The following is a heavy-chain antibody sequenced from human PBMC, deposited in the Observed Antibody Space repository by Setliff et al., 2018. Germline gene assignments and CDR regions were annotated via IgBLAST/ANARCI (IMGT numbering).Heavy chain of an antibody. V-gene: IGHV3-74*01. D-gene: IGHD2-15*01. CDR2: INKDGDGT. J-gene: IGHJ4*02. Sequence: PGGSLRLSCEASGFSFNNYWMYWVRQVPGKGLVWVSGINKDGDGTRYADSVRGRFTISRDNAKNSLYLQMNSLRAEDTAVYYCARAVTQIVVVVAATPVDYWGQGTLVTVSS. CDR3: ARAVTQIVVVVAATPVDY. CDR1: GFSFNNYW.